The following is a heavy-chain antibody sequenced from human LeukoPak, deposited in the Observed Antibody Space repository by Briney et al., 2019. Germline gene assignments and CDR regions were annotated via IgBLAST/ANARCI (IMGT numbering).Heavy chain of an antibody. CDR1: GFTFSSYA. CDR3: ASFLSRASRCYRCN. Sequence: PGGSLRLSCAASGFTFSSYAMHWVRQAPGKGLEWVAVISYDGSNKYYADSVKGRFTISRDNSKNTLYLQMNSLRAEDTAVYYCASFLSRASRCYRCNWGDGTLVTASS. D-gene: IGHD2-2*01. CDR2: ISYDGSNK. V-gene: IGHV3-30-3*01. J-gene: IGHJ4*01.